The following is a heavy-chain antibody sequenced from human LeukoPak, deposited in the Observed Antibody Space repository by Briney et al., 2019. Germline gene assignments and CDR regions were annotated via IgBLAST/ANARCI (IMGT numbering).Heavy chain of an antibody. V-gene: IGHV4-4*07. J-gene: IGHJ6*02. Sequence: SETLSLTCTVSGGSISSYYWSWIRQPAGKGLEWIGRIYTSGSTNYNPSLESRVTMSVDTSKNQFSLKLSSVTAADTAVYYCARDPYYYDSSGYAYYYYYGMDVWGQGTTVTVSS. CDR3: ARDPYYYDSSGYAYYYYYGMDV. CDR2: IYTSGST. D-gene: IGHD3-22*01. CDR1: GGSISSYY.